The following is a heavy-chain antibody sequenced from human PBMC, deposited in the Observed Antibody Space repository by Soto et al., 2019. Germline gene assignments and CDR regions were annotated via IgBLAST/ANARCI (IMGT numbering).Heavy chain of an antibody. CDR3: ARVPDR. D-gene: IGHD2-2*01. V-gene: IGHV4-30-2*01. Sequence: TLSLTCXVSGGSISSGGYSWSWIRQPPGKGLEWIGYIYHSGNTYYNPSLKSRVTISVDRSKNQFSLKLSSVTAADTAVYYCARVPDRWGQGTLVPLSS. CDR2: IYHSGNT. CDR1: GGSISSGGYS. J-gene: IGHJ5*02.